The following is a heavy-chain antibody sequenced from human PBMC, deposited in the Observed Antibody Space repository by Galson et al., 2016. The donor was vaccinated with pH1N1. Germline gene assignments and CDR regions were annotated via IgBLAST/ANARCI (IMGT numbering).Heavy chain of an antibody. J-gene: IGHJ4*02. V-gene: IGHV5-10-1*01. CDR2: INPRDSYT. CDR3: ATGPSPDY. Sequence: QFGAEVKEPGESLTISCKGSASSFTSYWISWVRQMPGKGLEWMGRINPRDSYTDYSPSFQGHVTISTDESISTAYLKWSTLKASDTAIYYCATGPSPDYWGQGTLVIVSS. CDR1: ASSFTSYW.